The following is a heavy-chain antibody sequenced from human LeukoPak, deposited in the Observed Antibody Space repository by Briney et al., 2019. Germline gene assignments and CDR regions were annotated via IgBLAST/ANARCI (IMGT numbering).Heavy chain of an antibody. CDR2: IWYDGSNR. D-gene: IGHD3-10*01. V-gene: IGHV3-33*01. CDR1: GFTFSSYG. CDR3: ARDSYYGSGSYYNF. Sequence: GGSLRLSCAASGFTFSSYGMHWVRQAPGKGLEWVAVIWYDGSNRYYADSVKGRFTISRDNSKNTLYLQMNSLRAEDTAVYYCARDSYYGSGSYYNFWGQGTLVTVSS. J-gene: IGHJ4*02.